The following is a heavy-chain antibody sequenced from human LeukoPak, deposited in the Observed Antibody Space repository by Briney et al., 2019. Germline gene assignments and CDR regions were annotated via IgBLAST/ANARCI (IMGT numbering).Heavy chain of an antibody. Sequence: GGSLRLSCAASGFTFSSYGMHWVRQAPGKGLEWVAFIRYDGSNKYYADSVKGRFTISRDNSKNTVYLQMNSLRAEDTAVYYCAKDLLDYGGKRELYNWGQGTLVTVSS. CDR2: IRYDGSNK. CDR1: GFTFSSYG. CDR3: AKDLLDYGGKRELYN. D-gene: IGHD4-23*01. J-gene: IGHJ4*02. V-gene: IGHV3-30*02.